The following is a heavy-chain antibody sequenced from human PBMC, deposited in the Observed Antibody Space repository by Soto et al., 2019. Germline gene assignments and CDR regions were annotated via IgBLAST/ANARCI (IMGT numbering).Heavy chain of an antibody. V-gene: IGHV3-21*01. D-gene: IGHD2-2*01. CDR1: GFTFSSYS. Sequence: EVQLVESGGGLVKPGGSLRLSCAASGFTFSSYSMNWVRQAPGKGLEWVSSISSSSSYIYYADSVKGRFTISRDNAKKSWYLQMNSLRAEDTAVYYCASQGCSSTTCRGVDPWGQGTLVTVSS. J-gene: IGHJ5*02. CDR2: ISSSSSYI. CDR3: ASQGCSSTTCRGVDP.